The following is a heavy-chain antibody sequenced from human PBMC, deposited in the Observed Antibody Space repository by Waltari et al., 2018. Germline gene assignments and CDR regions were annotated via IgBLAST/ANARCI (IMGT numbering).Heavy chain of an antibody. D-gene: IGHD3-22*01. Sequence: QVQLQQWGAGLLKPSETLSLTCAVYGGSFSGSYWSWIRQPPGRGLGWIGEINHSGRTNDNPSLKSRVTISVDTSKNQFSLKLSSVTAADTAVYYCARGRSLAYYYDSSGYSDYWGQGTLVTVSS. J-gene: IGHJ4*02. CDR2: INHSGRT. V-gene: IGHV4-34*01. CDR1: GGSFSGSY. CDR3: ARGRSLAYYYDSSGYSDY.